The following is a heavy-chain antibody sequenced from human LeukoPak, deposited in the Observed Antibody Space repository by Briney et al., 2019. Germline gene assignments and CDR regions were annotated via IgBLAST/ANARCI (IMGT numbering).Heavy chain of an antibody. V-gene: IGHV4-34*01. CDR1: GGSFSGYY. J-gene: IGHJ4*02. CDR2: INHSGST. CDR3: ARSRDGSGSYYNDLDY. D-gene: IGHD3-10*01. Sequence: SETLSLTCAVYGGSFSGYYWSWIRQPPGKGLEWIGEINHSGSTNYNPSLKSRVTISVDTSKNQFSLKLSSVTAADTAVYYCARSRDGSGSYYNDLDYWGQGTLGTVSS.